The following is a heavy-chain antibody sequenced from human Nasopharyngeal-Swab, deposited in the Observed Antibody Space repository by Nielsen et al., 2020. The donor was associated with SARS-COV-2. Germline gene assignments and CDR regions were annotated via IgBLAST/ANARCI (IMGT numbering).Heavy chain of an antibody. J-gene: IGHJ4*02. CDR1: GFTFSSYA. CDR2: ISYDGSNK. V-gene: IGHV3-30-3*01. CDR3: ARISSRGGYCTNGVCSALDY. Sequence: GESLKISCAASGFTFSSYAMHWVRQAPGKGLEWVAVISYDGSNKYYADSVKGRFTISRDNSKNTLYLQMNGLRAEDTAVYYCARISSRGGYCTNGVCSALDYWGQGTLVTVSS. D-gene: IGHD2-8*01.